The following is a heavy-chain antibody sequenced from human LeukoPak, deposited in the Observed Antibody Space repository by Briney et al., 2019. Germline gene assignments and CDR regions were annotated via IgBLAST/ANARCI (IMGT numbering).Heavy chain of an antibody. CDR3: AKDGDYSNPRGTYYYYYMDV. CDR1: GFTFRSYA. CDR2: ISYDGSNK. V-gene: IGHV3-30*04. J-gene: IGHJ6*03. Sequence: PGGSLRLSCAASGFTFRSYAMHWVRQAPGKGLEWVAVISYDGSNKYYADSVKGRFTISRDNSKNTLYLQMNSLRAEDTAVYYCAKDGDYSNPRGTYYYYYMDVWGKGTTVTVSS. D-gene: IGHD4-11*01.